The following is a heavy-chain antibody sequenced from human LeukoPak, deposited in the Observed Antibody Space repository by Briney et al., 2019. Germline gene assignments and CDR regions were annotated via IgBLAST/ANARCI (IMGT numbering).Heavy chain of an antibody. CDR2: ISGHSTNT. CDR3: AMDIGTGTSDYFDH. D-gene: IGHD1-7*01. CDR1: GFTFDGYA. V-gene: IGHV3-43*02. Sequence: PGGSLRLSCAASGFTFDGYAMHWVRQAPGKGLVWVSLISGHSTNTYYADSVKGRFTISRDSSKISLYLQMNSLRTEDTALYYCAMDIGTGTSDYFDHWGQGTLVTVSS. J-gene: IGHJ4*02.